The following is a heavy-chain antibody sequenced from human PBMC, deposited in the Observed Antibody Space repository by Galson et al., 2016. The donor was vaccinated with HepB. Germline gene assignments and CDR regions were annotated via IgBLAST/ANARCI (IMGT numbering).Heavy chain of an antibody. CDR2: IRDSGDIT. V-gene: IGHV3-23*01. Sequence: SLRLSCAASGFTFSSYGMSWVRQAPGKGPEWVSIIRDSGDITYYTDSVKGRFTISRDNSKNTLFLQMNSLRAEDTAVYYCAKGESVIGYYAMDVWGQGTTVTVSS. CDR1: GFTFSSYG. D-gene: IGHD3-16*02. CDR3: AKGESVIGYYAMDV. J-gene: IGHJ6*02.